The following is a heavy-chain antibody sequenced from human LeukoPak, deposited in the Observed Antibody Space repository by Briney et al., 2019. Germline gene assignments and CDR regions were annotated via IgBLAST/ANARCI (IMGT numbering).Heavy chain of an antibody. D-gene: IGHD5-18*01. V-gene: IGHV7-4-1*02. CDR3: GRDPRLGIRGYTYGYIEY. J-gene: IGHJ4*02. Sequence: ASVNVSCKPSGYTFSSYTITWVRQAPGQGLQWMGWINTNTGNPTYAQGFTGRYVFSLDTSVSTAYLQISDLTADDTAVYFCGRDPRLGIRGYTYGYIEYWGQGTLVTVSS. CDR1: GYTFSSYT. CDR2: INTNTGNP.